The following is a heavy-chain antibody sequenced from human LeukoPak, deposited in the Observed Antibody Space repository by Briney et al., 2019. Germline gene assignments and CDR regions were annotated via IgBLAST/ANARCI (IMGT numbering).Heavy chain of an antibody. Sequence: GGSLRLSCAVSGITLSNYGMSWVGQAQGKGLEWVAGMSDSGGRTNYADSVKGRFTISRDNPKNTLYLQMNSLRAEDTAVYFCAKRGVVIRVILVGFHREAYYFDSWGQGALVTVSS. CDR3: AKRGVVIRVILVGFHREAYYFDS. V-gene: IGHV3-23*01. D-gene: IGHD3-22*01. J-gene: IGHJ4*02. CDR2: MSDSGGRT. CDR1: GITLSNYG.